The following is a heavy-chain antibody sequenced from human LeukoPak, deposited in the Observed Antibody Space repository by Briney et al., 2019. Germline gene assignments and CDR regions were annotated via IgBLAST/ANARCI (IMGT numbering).Heavy chain of an antibody. Sequence: ASVKVSCKASGYTFTSYDINWVRQAPGQGLEWMGWISAYNGNTNYAQKLQGRVTMTTDTSTSTAYMELRSLRSDDTAVYYCARDPATYNWNDVDYFDYWGQGTLVTVSS. J-gene: IGHJ4*02. D-gene: IGHD1-1*01. V-gene: IGHV1-18*01. CDR3: ARDPATYNWNDVDYFDY. CDR1: GYTFTSYD. CDR2: ISAYNGNT.